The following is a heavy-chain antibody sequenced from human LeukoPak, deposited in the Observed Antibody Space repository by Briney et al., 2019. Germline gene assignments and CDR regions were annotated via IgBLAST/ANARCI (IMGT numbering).Heavy chain of an antibody. CDR1: GFTFSDYY. CDR3: ARTYYDFWSGTERASWFDP. V-gene: IGHV3-11*04. D-gene: IGHD3-3*01. CDR2: ISSSDSTI. J-gene: IGHJ5*02. Sequence: GGSLRLSCAASGFTFSDYYMSWIRQAPGKGLEWVSYISSSDSTIYYADSVKGRFTISRDNAKNSLYLQMNSLRAEDTAVYYCARTYYDFWSGTERASWFDPWGQGTLVTVSS.